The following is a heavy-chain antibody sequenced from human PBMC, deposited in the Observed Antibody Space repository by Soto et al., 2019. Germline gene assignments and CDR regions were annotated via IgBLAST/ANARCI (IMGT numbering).Heavy chain of an antibody. CDR1: GFTFSSYS. CDR2: ISSSSSYR. V-gene: IGHV3-21*01. CDR3: ASMKYYYDSSGNPFY. J-gene: IGHJ4*02. D-gene: IGHD3-22*01. Sequence: EVQLVESGGGLVKPGGSLRLSCAASGFTFSSYSMNWVRQAPGKRLEWVSSISSSSSYRYYADSVKGRFTISRDNAKNSLYLQMNSLRAEDTAVYYCASMKYYYDSSGNPFYWGQGTLVTVSS.